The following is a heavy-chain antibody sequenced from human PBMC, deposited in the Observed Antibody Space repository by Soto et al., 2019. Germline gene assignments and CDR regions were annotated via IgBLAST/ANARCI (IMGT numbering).Heavy chain of an antibody. D-gene: IGHD1-1*01. CDR2: ISSSSSYT. CDR3: ARDGWNDVHYYYYMDV. J-gene: IGHJ6*03. Sequence: GGSLRLSCAASGFTFSDYYMSWIRQAPGKGLEWVSYISSSSSYTNYADSVKGRFTISRDNAKNSLYLQMNSLRAEDTAVYYCARDGWNDVHYYYYMDVWGKGTTVTVSS. V-gene: IGHV3-11*06. CDR1: GFTFSDYY.